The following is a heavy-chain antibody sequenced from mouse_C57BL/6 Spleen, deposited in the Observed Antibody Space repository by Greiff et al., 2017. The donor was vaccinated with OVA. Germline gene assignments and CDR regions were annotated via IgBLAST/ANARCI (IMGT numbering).Heavy chain of an antibody. D-gene: IGHD2-4*01. J-gene: IGHJ3*01. CDR2: IYPGDGDT. Sequence: VKLQQSGAELVKPGASVKISCKASGSAFSSYWMNWVKQRPGKGLEWIGQIYPGDGDTNYNGKFKGKATLTADKSSSTAYMQLSSLTSEDSAVYFCARRDYDYDAWFAYWGQGTLVTVSA. CDR1: GSAFSSYW. CDR3: ARRDYDYDAWFAY. V-gene: IGHV1-80*01.